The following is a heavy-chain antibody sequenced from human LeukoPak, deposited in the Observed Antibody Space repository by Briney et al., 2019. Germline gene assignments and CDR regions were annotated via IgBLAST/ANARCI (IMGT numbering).Heavy chain of an antibody. CDR3: ARGYCSSTSCYWRRGRFDP. V-gene: IGHV4-38-2*01. CDR2: IYHTGSI. D-gene: IGHD2-2*01. Sequence: SETLSLTCGVSNFSISNGYYWGWIRQAPGKGLEWIATIYHTGSIYYNPSLMSRFTISVDTSKNQFSLKVTSVTAADTAVYYCARGYCSSTSCYWRRGRFDPWGQGTLVTVSS. CDR1: NFSISNGYY. J-gene: IGHJ5*02.